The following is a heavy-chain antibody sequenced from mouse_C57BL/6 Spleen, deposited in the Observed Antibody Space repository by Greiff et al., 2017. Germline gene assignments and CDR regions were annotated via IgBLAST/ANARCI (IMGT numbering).Heavy chain of an antibody. Sequence: EVKLEESGGGLVQPGGSMKLSCAASGFTFSDAWMDWVRQSPEKGLEWVAEIRNKANNHATYYAESVKGRFTISRDDSKSSVYLQMNSLRAEDTGIYYCTRGGETAQAFPYWGQGTLVTVSA. D-gene: IGHD3-2*02. CDR3: TRGGETAQAFPY. V-gene: IGHV6-6*01. CDR1: GFTFSDAW. J-gene: IGHJ3*01. CDR2: IRNKANNHAT.